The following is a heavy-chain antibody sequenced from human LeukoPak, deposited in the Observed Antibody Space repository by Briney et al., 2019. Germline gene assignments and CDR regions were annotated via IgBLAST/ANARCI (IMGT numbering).Heavy chain of an antibody. D-gene: IGHD1-26*01. CDR1: GGSISSYY. Sequence: PSETLSLTCTVSGGSISSYYWSWLRQPPGKGLEWIGYIYYSGSTNYNPSLKSRVTISVDTSKNQFSLKLSSVTAADTAVYYCAREKGGSYTLDAFDIWGQGTMVTVSS. J-gene: IGHJ3*02. V-gene: IGHV4-59*01. CDR3: AREKGGSYTLDAFDI. CDR2: IYYSGST.